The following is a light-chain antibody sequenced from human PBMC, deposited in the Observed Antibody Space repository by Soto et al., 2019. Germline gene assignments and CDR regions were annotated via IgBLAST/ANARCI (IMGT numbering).Light chain of an antibody. J-gene: IGLJ1*01. V-gene: IGLV2-11*01. CDR2: DVT. CDR1: TSDVGGYDY. Sequence: QSALTQPRSVSGSPGQSVAISCTGTTSDVGGYDYVSWYQQHPGKAPELIIFDVTKRPSGVPDRFSGSKSGNTASLTISGLQAEDEADYCCCSYAGDFYVFGSGTKVTVL. CDR3: CSYAGDFYV.